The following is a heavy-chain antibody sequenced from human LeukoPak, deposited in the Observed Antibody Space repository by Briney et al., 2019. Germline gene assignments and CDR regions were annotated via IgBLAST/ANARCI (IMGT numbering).Heavy chain of an antibody. CDR3: ARDHYDSSGYYPRGYYYGMDV. CDR1: GYTFTSYG. V-gene: IGHV1-18*01. Sequence: GASVKVSCKASGYTFTSYGISWVRQAPGQGLEWMGWISAYNGNTNYAQKLQGRVTMTTDTSTSTAYMELRSLRSDDTAVYYCARDHYDSSGYYPRGYYYGMDVWCQGTTVTVSS. CDR2: ISAYNGNT. J-gene: IGHJ6*02. D-gene: IGHD3-22*01.